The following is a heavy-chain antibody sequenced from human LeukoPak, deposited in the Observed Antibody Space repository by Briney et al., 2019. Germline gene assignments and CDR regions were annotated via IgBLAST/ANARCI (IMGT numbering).Heavy chain of an antibody. Sequence: GGSLRLSCAASGFTVSGDFMSWVRQAPGKGLEWVSVIYSDGSTYYADSVKGRFTISRDNSKNTLYLQMYGLRVEDTAVYYCVVWGEDRSGHRFDFWGQGTLVTVSS. CDR1: GFTVSGDF. V-gene: IGHV3-66*01. D-gene: IGHD3-22*01. CDR2: IYSDGST. J-gene: IGHJ4*02. CDR3: VVWGEDRSGHRFDF.